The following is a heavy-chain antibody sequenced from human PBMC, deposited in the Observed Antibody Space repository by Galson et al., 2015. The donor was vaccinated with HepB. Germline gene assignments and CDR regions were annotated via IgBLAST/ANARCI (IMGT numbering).Heavy chain of an antibody. CDR3: ASASYYYGSGTFSGAFFDS. CDR2: IYYSGNT. J-gene: IGHJ5*01. V-gene: IGHV4-59*01. D-gene: IGHD3-10*01. CDR1: GDSISDFY. Sequence: SETLSLTCTVSGDSISDFYWSWIRQPPGKGLEWIGYIYYSGNTNYNPSLKSRVTMSIDTSNNHFSLRLNSVTAADTAVYYCASASYYYGSGTFSGAFFDSWGHGTLVTVSS.